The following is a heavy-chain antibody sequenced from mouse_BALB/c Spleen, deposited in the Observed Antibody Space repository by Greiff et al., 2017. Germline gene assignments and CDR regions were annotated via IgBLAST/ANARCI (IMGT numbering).Heavy chain of an antibody. V-gene: IGHV3-6*02. J-gene: IGHJ4*01. Sequence: EVKLEESGPGLVKPSQSLSLTCSVTGYSITSGYYWNWIRQFPGNKLEWMGYISYDGSNNYNPSLKNRISITRDTSKNQFFLKLNSVTTEDTATYYCARGIYDGYDYYAMDYWGQGTSVTVSS. D-gene: IGHD2-3*01. CDR2: ISYDGSN. CDR1: GYSITSGYY. CDR3: ARGIYDGYDYYAMDY.